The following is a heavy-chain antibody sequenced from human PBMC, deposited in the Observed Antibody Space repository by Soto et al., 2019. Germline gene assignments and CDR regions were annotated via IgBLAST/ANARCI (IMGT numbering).Heavy chain of an antibody. D-gene: IGHD1-26*01. CDR2: IYYIGSP. V-gene: IGHV4-59*01. CDR3: ARGYSPALGAPWARVNWFDP. CDR1: GGSMSNDY. Sequence: SETLSLTSTVSGGSMSNDYWRWIRLPPGQGLERIGSIYYIGSPNYNPSLKSRVTMSVGTSRNQLSLNLTSVTAADTAVYYCARGYSPALGAPWARVNWFDPWGQGTLVTVSS. J-gene: IGHJ5*02.